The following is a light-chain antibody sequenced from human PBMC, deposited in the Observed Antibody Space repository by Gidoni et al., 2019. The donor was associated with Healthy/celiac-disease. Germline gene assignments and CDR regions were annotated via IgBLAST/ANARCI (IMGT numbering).Light chain of an antibody. CDR1: SSDVGGYNY. CDR2: DVS. Sequence: QSALTPPASVAGSPGQPITIPCTGTSSDVGGYNYVPWYQQHPGKAPKLMIDDVSNRPSGVSNRFSGSKSGNTASLTISGLQAEDEADYYCSSYTSSSSQVFGGGTKLTVL. CDR3: SSYTSSSSQV. J-gene: IGLJ3*02. V-gene: IGLV2-14*01.